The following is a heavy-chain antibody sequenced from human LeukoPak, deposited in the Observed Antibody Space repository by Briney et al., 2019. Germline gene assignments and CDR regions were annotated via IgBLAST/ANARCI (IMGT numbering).Heavy chain of an antibody. J-gene: IGHJ4*02. V-gene: IGHV3-23*01. CDR2: ISGGVGST. CDR3: AKDIPISGSYLH. D-gene: IGHD1-26*01. CDR1: GFTFSSYP. Sequence: PGGSLRLSCAASGFTFSSYPMNWVRQAPGKGLEWVSAISGGVGSTYYADSVKGRFTISRDNSKNTLYLQMNSLRADDTAVYYCAKDIPISGSYLHWGQGTLVTVSS.